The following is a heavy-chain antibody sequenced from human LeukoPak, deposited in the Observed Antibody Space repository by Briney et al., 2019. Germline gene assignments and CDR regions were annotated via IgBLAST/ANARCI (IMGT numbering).Heavy chain of an antibody. CDR3: ARRTSPHIPAAGY. D-gene: IGHD6-13*01. V-gene: IGHV1-46*01. CDR1: GYTFTSYY. J-gene: IGHJ4*02. CDR2: INPSGGST. Sequence: ASVKVYCKASGYTFTSYYMHWVRQAPGQGLEWMGIINPSGGSTSYAQKFQGRVTMTRDMSTSTVYMELSSLRSEDTAMYYCARRTSPHIPAAGYWGQGTLVTVSS.